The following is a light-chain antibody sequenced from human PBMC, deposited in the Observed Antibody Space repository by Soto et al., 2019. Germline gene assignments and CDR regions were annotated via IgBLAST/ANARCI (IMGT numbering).Light chain of an antibody. Sequence: DIQMTQSPSSLSASVGDRVTITCRASQGISNYLAWYQQKPGKVPKLLIYAASTLQSGVPSRFSGSGSGTDFTLTISSLQPEDVATYYCQKYTSAPTFGQGTRLEIK. CDR1: QGISNY. J-gene: IGKJ5*01. CDR3: QKYTSAPT. V-gene: IGKV1-27*01. CDR2: AAS.